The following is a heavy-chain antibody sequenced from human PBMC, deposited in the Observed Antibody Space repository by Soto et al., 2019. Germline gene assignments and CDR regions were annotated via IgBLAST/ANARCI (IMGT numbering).Heavy chain of an antibody. V-gene: IGHV1-18*01. D-gene: IGHD3-9*01. CDR1: GYTFTSYG. CDR3: ARAAYEVLTGYYGR. Sequence: QVQLVQSGAEVKKPGASVKVSCKASGYTFTSYGISWVRQAPGQGLEWMGWISAYSGNTNYAQKFLGRVTMTTDTSTSTAYMELRSLGSDDTAVYYCARAAYEVLTGYYGRWGQGTLVTVSS. J-gene: IGHJ4*02. CDR2: ISAYSGNT.